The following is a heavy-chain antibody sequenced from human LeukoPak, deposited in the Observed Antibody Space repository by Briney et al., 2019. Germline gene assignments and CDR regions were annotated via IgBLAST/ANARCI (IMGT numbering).Heavy chain of an antibody. V-gene: IGHV4-4*09. Sequence: PSEALSLTCTVSGGSISSYSWSWIRQPPGKGLEWIGYIYTSGSTNYNPSLKSRVTISVDTSKNQFSLKLSSVTAADTAVYYCARPRIGDYSSLDVWGKGTTVTVSS. CDR2: IYTSGST. CDR3: ARPRIGDYSSLDV. D-gene: IGHD4-11*01. CDR1: GGSISSYS. J-gene: IGHJ6*04.